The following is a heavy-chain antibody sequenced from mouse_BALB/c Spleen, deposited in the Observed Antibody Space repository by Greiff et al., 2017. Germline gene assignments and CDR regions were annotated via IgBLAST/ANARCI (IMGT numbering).Heavy chain of an antibody. V-gene: IGHV5-4*02. CDR1: GFTFSDYY. D-gene: IGHD2-4*01. CDR2: ISDGGSYT. CDR3: ARAAYDYDDAMDY. J-gene: IGHJ4*01. Sequence: EVKVVESGGGLVKPGGSLKLSCAASGFTFSDYYMYWVRQTPEKRLEWVATISDGGSYTYYPDSVKGRFTISRDNAKNNLYLQMSSLKSEDTAMYYCARAAYDYDDAMDYWGQGTSVTVSS.